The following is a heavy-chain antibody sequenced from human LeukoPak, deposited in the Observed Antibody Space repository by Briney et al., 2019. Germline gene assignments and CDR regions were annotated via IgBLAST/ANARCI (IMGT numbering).Heavy chain of an antibody. CDR3: ARSLTGYSSGFRY. CDR1: GFTFSSYS. V-gene: IGHV3-48*01. Sequence: PGGSLRLSCAASGFTFSSYSMNWVRQAPGKGLEWVSYISSSSTIYYADSVKGRFTISRDNAKNSLYLQMNSLRAEDTAVYYCARSLTGYSSGFRYWGQGTLVTVSS. CDR2: ISSSSTI. J-gene: IGHJ4*02. D-gene: IGHD6-19*01.